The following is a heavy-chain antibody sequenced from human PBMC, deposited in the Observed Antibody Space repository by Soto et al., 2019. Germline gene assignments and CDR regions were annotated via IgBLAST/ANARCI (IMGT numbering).Heavy chain of an antibody. Sequence: EVQLLESGGGLVQPGGSLRLSCAASGFTFSSYAMSWVRQAPGKGLEWVSAISSDSSYKYYTDSVKGRFTVSRDNAKNSLYLQMNSLRAEDTAVYYCARDVAGPRDYWGQGTLVTVSS. J-gene: IGHJ4*02. D-gene: IGHD2-21*01. CDR3: ARDVAGPRDY. CDR2: ISSDSSYK. V-gene: IGHV3-21*04. CDR1: GFTFSSYA.